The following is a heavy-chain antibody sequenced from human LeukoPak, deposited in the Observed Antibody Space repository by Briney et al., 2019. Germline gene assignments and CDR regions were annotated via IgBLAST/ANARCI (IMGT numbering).Heavy chain of an antibody. CDR3: AADSSGNDAFDI. V-gene: IGHV3-7*03. CDR1: GFKLSNYW. CDR2: IKQDGSEK. J-gene: IGHJ3*02. Sequence: PGGSLRLSCAASGFKLSNYWMTWVRQAPGKGLEWVANIKQDGSEKYYVDSVKGRFTISRDNAKNSLYLQMNSLRSEDTAVYYCAADSSGNDAFDIWGQGTMVTVSS. D-gene: IGHD6-25*01.